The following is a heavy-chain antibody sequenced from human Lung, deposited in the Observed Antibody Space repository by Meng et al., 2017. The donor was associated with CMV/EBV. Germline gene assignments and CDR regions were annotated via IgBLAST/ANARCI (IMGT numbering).Heavy chain of an antibody. CDR3: SEGAGSGGSIHFDS. Sequence: GESLKISCAASGFSISDNGMHWVRQAPGKGLEWLAVTFNDGFNKYYAESVRGRFTISRDNSENTIHLQMNNLRVEDTAVYYCSEGAGSGGSIHFDSWGQGALVTVSS. V-gene: IGHV3-33*03. CDR1: GFSISDNG. D-gene: IGHD3-16*01. CDR2: TFNDGFNK. J-gene: IGHJ4*02.